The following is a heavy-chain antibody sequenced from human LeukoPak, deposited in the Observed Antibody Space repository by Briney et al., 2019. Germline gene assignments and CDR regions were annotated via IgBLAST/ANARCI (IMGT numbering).Heavy chain of an antibody. D-gene: IGHD3-22*01. J-gene: IGHJ3*02. V-gene: IGHV4-31*02. CDR2: IYYSGST. CDR3: ARGLYDSSGYDAFDI. Sequence: LRLSCAASGFTFSSYAMHWVRQHPGKGLEWIGYIYYSGSTYYNPSLKSRVTISVDTSKNQFSLKLSSVTAADTAVYYCARGLYDSSGYDAFDIWGQGTRVTVSS. CDR1: GFTFSSYAMH.